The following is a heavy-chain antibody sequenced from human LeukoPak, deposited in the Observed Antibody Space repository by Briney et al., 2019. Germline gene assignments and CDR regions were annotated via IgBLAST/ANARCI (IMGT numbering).Heavy chain of an antibody. CDR1: GFTFRRYA. Sequence: GVSLRLSCAASGFTFRRYAMNWVRQAPGKGLEWISVISENGGRTYYADSVEGRFTISRDNSKNTLYLQMNSLRAEETAVYYCARDRGYSSSWYEPYFDYWGQGTLVTVSS. CDR2: ISENGGRT. J-gene: IGHJ4*02. D-gene: IGHD6-13*01. CDR3: ARDRGYSSSWYEPYFDY. V-gene: IGHV3-23*01.